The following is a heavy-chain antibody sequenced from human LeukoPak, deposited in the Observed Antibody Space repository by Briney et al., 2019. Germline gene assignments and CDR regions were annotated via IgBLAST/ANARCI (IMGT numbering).Heavy chain of an antibody. CDR3: ARDVDYGDYGWFDP. J-gene: IGHJ5*02. V-gene: IGHV1-2*04. CDR1: GYTFTGYY. Sequence: ASVKVSCKASGYTFTGYYMHWVRQAPGQGLEWMGWINPNSGGTNYAQKFQGWVTMTRDTSISTAYMELSRLKSDDTAVYYCARDVDYGDYGWFDPWGQGTLVTVSS. CDR2: INPNSGGT. D-gene: IGHD4-17*01.